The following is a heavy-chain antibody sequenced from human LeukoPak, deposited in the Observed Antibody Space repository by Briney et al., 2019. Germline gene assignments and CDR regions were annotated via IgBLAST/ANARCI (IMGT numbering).Heavy chain of an antibody. J-gene: IGHJ5*02. CDR1: GYTFTGYY. CDR2: MNPNSGNT. Sequence: EASVKVSCKASGYTFTGYYMHWVRQATGQGLEWMGWMNPNSGNTGYAQKFQGRVTITRNTSISTAYMELSSLRSEDTAVYYCARGLLGFMRSDYSNYWDNWFDPWGQGTLVTVSS. CDR3: ARGLLGFMRSDYSNYWDNWFDP. D-gene: IGHD4-11*01. V-gene: IGHV1-8*03.